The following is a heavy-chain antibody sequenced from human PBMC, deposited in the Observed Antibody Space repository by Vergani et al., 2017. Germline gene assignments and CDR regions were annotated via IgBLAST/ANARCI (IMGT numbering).Heavy chain of an antibody. D-gene: IGHD2-2*01. CDR2: VYYSGST. Sequence: QVQLQQWGAGLLKPSETLSLTCTVSGGSISSYYWSWIRQPPGKGLEWIGSVYYSGSTYYNPSLKSRVTIYVDTSKNQVSLKLSSVTAADTAVYYCARPGGYQPPTLGQGTLVTVSS. J-gene: IGHJ5*02. CDR3: ARPGGYQPPT. V-gene: IGHV4-59*04. CDR1: GGSISSYY.